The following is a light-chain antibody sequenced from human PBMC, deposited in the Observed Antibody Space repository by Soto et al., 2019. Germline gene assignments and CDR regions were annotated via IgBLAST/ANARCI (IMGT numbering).Light chain of an antibody. CDR1: SNDFGSRNF. CDR2: EGT. V-gene: IGLV2-23*01. Sequence: QSVLTQPASMSGSPGQSITISCTGSSNDFGSRNFVSWYQRRPNKAPKLMIFEGTKRPSGVSDRFSASKSGYTASLTISGLRAEDEANYYCCSYAGGTTWVFGGGTKVTVL. J-gene: IGLJ3*02. CDR3: CSYAGGTTWV.